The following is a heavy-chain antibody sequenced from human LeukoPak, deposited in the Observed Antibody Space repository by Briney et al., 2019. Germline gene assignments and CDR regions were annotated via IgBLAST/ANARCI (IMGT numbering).Heavy chain of an antibody. CDR1: GGSISSYY. J-gene: IGHJ6*02. CDR3: ARDRLDRVYSYYYYYGMDV. V-gene: IGHV4-59*01. CDR2: IYYSGST. Sequence: SETLSLTCTVSGGSISSYYWSWIRQPPGKGLEWIGYIYYSGSTNYNPSLKSRVTISVDTSKNQFSLKLSSVTAADTAVYYCARDRLDRVYSYYYYYGMDVWGQGTTVTVSS. D-gene: IGHD5/OR15-5a*01.